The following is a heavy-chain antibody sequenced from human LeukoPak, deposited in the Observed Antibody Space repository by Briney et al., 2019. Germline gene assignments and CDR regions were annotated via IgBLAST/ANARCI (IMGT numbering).Heavy chain of an antibody. CDR3: VRHRQWLLFPDY. V-gene: IGHV4-39*01. CDR2: IFYSGAT. D-gene: IGHD6-19*01. CDR1: GDSMSINYN. J-gene: IGHJ4*02. Sequence: SETLSLSCTVSGDSMSINYNWGWIRLPPGKGLEWIGSIFYSGATYYSPSLKSRVTISVDTSKDQFSLNLSSMTAADTAVYYCVRHRQWLLFPDYWGQGTLVTASS.